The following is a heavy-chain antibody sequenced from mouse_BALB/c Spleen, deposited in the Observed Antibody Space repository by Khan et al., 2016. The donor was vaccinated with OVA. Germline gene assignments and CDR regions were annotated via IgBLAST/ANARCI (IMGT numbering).Heavy chain of an antibody. CDR2: INPSNGGT. V-gene: IGHV1S81*02. J-gene: IGHJ3*01. CDR3: TRSAYANPFAY. Sequence: QVQLQQSGAELVKPGASVRLSCKASGYTFSSYYTYWVKQRPGQGLEWIGRINPSNGGTNFNEKFKTKSTLTVGESSSTAYMQHSSLTSEDSAVYYCTRSAYANPFAYWGRGTLVTVSA. D-gene: IGHD2-10*02. CDR1: GYTFSSYY.